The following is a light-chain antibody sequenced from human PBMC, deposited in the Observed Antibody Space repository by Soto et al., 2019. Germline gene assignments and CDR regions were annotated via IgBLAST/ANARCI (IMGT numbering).Light chain of an antibody. V-gene: IGKV1-39*01. CDR3: QQSYSNPLT. CDR1: RIINTY. J-gene: IGKJ4*01. CDR2: SAS. Sequence: DIQVTQSPSSLSASVGDRVTLSCRASRIINTYLNWYQQKPGQAPTLLIYSASILQSGVPSRFTGSGSGTDFFLTISSLQPEDLAVYYCQQSYSNPLTFGGGTRVQIK.